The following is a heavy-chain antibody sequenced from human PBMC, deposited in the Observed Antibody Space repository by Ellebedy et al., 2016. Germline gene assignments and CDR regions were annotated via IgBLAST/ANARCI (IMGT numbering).Heavy chain of an antibody. CDR3: ARAPQYSSSLDY. CDR1: GFTFDDYA. CDR2: ISGSGGST. Sequence: GESLKISXAASGFTFDDYAMHWVRQAPGKGLEWVSAISGSGGSTYYADSVKGRFTISRDNSKNTLYLQMNSLRAEDTAVYYCARAPQYSSSLDYWGQGTLVTVSS. J-gene: IGHJ4*02. D-gene: IGHD6-6*01. V-gene: IGHV3-23*01.